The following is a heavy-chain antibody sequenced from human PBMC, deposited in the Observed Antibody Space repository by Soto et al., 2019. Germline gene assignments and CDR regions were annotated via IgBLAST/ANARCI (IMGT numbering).Heavy chain of an antibody. Sequence: QVQLVQSGAELKKPGASVKVSCKASGYTFINYGINWVRQAPGQGLEWMGWISAYNGNTNYAQKLQGRVTMTTDTSTSTAYMELRSLRSDDTAVYFCARGWFGEFLYYLEYWGQGTLVTVSS. V-gene: IGHV1-18*01. CDR1: GYTFINYG. CDR3: ARGWFGEFLYYLEY. CDR2: ISAYNGNT. D-gene: IGHD3-10*01. J-gene: IGHJ4*02.